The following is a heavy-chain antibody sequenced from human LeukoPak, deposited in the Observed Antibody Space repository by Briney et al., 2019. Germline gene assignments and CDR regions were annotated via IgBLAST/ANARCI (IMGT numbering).Heavy chain of an antibody. J-gene: IGHJ5*02. CDR1: GGSFSGYY. CDR3: ARGGSGWYEGYNWFDP. Sequence: PSETLSLTCAVYGGSFSGYYWSWIRQPPGKGLEWIGEINHSGSTNYNPSLKSRVTISVDTAKNQFSLKLSSVTAADTAVYYCARGGSGWYEGYNWFDPWRQGTLVTVSS. V-gene: IGHV4-34*01. D-gene: IGHD6-19*01. CDR2: INHSGST.